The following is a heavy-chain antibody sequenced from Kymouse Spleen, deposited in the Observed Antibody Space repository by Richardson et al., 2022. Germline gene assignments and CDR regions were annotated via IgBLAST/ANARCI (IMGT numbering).Heavy chain of an antibody. CDR1: GFTFSGSA. CDR3: AKERSGWYGDWFDP. D-gene: IGHD6-19*01. CDR2: IRSKANSYAT. Sequence: EVQLVESGGGLVQPGGSLKLSCAASGFTFSGSAMHWVRQASGKGLEWVGRIRSKANSYATAYAASVKGRFTISRDDSKNTAYLQMNSLKTEDTAVYYCAKERSGWYGDWFDPWGQGTLVTVSS. J-gene: IGHJ5*02. V-gene: IGHV3-73*02.